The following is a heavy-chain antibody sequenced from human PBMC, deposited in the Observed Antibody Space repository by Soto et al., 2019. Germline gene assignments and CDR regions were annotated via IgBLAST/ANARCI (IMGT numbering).Heavy chain of an antibody. V-gene: IGHV1-18*01. CDR1: GYTFTSYG. J-gene: IGHJ6*02. D-gene: IGHD1-1*01. CDR3: ARDYRSNWNDHRRAGSYYGMDV. Sequence: ASVKVSCKASGYTFTSYGISWVRQAPGQGLEWKGWISAYNGNTNYAQKLQGRVTMTTDTSTSTAYMELRSLSSDDTAVYYCARDYRSNWNDHRRAGSYYGMDVWGQGTTVTVSS. CDR2: ISAYNGNT.